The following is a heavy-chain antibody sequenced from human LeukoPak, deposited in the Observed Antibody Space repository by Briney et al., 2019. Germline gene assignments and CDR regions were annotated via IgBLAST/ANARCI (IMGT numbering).Heavy chain of an antibody. V-gene: IGHV1-46*01. J-gene: IGHJ4*02. CDR1: GYTFTSYY. D-gene: IGHD1-26*01. Sequence: ASVTVSFKASGYTFTSYYMHWVRQAPGQGLEWMGIINPSGGSTSYAQKFQGRVTMTRDMSTSTDYMELSSLRSEDTAVYYCARDLGARFDYWGQGTLVTVSS. CDR3: ARDLGARFDY. CDR2: INPSGGST.